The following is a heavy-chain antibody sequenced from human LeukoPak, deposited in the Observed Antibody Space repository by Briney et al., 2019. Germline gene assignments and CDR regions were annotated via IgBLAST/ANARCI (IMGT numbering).Heavy chain of an antibody. CDR1: GGSFSGYY. Sequence: PSETLSLTCAVYGGSFSGYYWSWIRQPPGKGLEWVGEINHSGSTNYNPSLKSRVTISVDTSKNQFSLKLSSVTAADTAVYYCATTNVLLWFGELSRTAYFDYWGQGTLVTVSS. CDR3: ATTNVLLWFGELSRTAYFDY. D-gene: IGHD3-10*01. J-gene: IGHJ4*02. V-gene: IGHV4-34*01. CDR2: INHSGST.